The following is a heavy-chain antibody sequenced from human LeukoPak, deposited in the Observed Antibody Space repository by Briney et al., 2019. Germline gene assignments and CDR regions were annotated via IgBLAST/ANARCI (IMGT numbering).Heavy chain of an antibody. CDR3: ARGYYYDSGGGGFDY. CDR1: GGSISSGGYS. V-gene: IGHV4-30-2*01. Sequence: PSQTLSLTCAVSGGSISSGGYSWSWIRQPPGKGLEWIGYIYHSGSTYYNPSLKSRVTISVDRSKNQFSLKLSSVTAADTAVYYCARGYYYDSGGGGFDYWGQGTLVTVSS. D-gene: IGHD3-22*01. CDR2: IYHSGST. J-gene: IGHJ4*02.